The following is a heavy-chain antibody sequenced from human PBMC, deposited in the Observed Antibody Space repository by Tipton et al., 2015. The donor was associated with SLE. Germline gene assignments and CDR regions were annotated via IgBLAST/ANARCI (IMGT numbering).Heavy chain of an antibody. Sequence: TLSLTCADSGGSFGGYYWSWIRWPPAKGRAWIGEINNSGSTNSNPSLKSRVTISVDTSKNHFSLKLSSVTAADTAVYYCARLTMMRYFDLWGRGTLVTVSS. V-gene: IGHV4-34*01. J-gene: IGHJ2*01. CDR3: ARLTMMRYFDL. D-gene: IGHD3-22*01. CDR1: GGSFGGYY. CDR2: INNSGST.